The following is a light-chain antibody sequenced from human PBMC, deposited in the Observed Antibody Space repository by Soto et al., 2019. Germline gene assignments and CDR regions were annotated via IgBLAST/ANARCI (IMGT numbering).Light chain of an antibody. V-gene: IGKV3-20*01. Sequence: EIVLTQSPGTLSLSPGERATLPCRASQSVSSSYLAWYQQKPGQAPRLLIYGASSRATGIPDRFSGSGSGTDFTLTISRLEPEDFALYYCQHYSGWPPVFGQGTKVDI. J-gene: IGKJ2*01. CDR2: GAS. CDR1: QSVSSSY. CDR3: QHYSGWPPV.